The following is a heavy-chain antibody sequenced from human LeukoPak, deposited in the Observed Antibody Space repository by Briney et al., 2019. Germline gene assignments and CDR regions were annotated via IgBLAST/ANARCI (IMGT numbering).Heavy chain of an antibody. J-gene: IGHJ6*03. Sequence: SQTLSLACAISGDSVSSNSAAWNWIRQSPSRGLEWLGRTYYRSKWYNDYAVSVKSRITINPDTSKNQFSLQLNSVTPEDTAVYYCARGAGYSEWIYYYYYMDVWGKGTTVTVSS. V-gene: IGHV6-1*01. CDR2: TYYRSKWYN. D-gene: IGHD6-13*01. CDR3: ARGAGYSEWIYYYYYMDV. CDR1: GDSVSSNSAA.